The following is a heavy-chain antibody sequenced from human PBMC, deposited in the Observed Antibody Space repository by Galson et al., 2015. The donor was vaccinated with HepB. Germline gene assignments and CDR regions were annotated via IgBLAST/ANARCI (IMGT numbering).Heavy chain of an antibody. CDR1: GFTFSSYG. D-gene: IGHD6-19*01. V-gene: IGHV3-30*18. J-gene: IGHJ4*02. Sequence: SLRLSCAASGFTFSSYGMHWVRQAPGKGLEWVAVISYDGSNKYYADSVKGRFTISRDNSKNTLYLQMNSLRAEDTAVYYCAKEEYSSGSRPFDYWGQGTLVTVSS. CDR2: ISYDGSNK. CDR3: AKEEYSSGSRPFDY.